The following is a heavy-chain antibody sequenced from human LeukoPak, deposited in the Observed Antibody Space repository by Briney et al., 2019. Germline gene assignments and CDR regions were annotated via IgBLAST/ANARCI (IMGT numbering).Heavy chain of an antibody. V-gene: IGHV3-7*01. Sequence: GGSLRLSCTASGFTFSTYWMSWVRQAPGKGLECVASIKQDGSEKDYVDSVKGRFTISRDNAKNSLYLQMISLRAEDTAVYYCARWGGAQSKFEYWGQGTLVTVSS. J-gene: IGHJ4*02. D-gene: IGHD3-16*01. CDR1: GFTFSTYW. CDR2: IKQDGSEK. CDR3: ARWGGAQSKFEY.